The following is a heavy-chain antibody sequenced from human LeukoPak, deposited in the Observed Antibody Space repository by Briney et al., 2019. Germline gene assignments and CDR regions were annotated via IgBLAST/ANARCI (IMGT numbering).Heavy chain of an antibody. J-gene: IGHJ4*02. CDR1: GGSISSGGYS. CDR3: ARGGDCSGGSCYPYPFDY. CDR2: IYHSGST. D-gene: IGHD2-15*01. V-gene: IGHV4-30-2*01. Sequence: PSQTLCLTCAVSGGSISSGGYSWSWIRQPPGKGLEWIGYIYHSGSTYYNPSLKSRVTISVDRSKNQFSLKLSSVTAADTAVYYCARGGDCSGGSCYPYPFDYWGQGTLVTVSS.